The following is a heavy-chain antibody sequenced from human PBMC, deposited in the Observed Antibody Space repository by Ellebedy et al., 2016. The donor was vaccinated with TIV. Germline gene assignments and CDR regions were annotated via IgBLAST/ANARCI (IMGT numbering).Heavy chain of an antibody. CDR2: ISGNGDKT. CDR3: VRERGERGYDYDY. D-gene: IGHD5-12*01. V-gene: IGHV3-64*01. J-gene: IGHJ4*02. CDR1: GFTFSSYT. Sequence: GESLKIPCATFGFTFSSYTMHWVRQAPGKGLEYISAISGNGDKTYYVNSVKGRFTISRDNSKNTLYLPMDSLRPEAMAVYYCVRERGERGYDYDYWGQGTLVTVSS.